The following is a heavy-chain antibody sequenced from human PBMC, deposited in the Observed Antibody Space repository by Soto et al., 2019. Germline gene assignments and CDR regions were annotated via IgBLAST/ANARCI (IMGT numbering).Heavy chain of an antibody. J-gene: IGHJ4*02. CDR3: ARDALQWLGDFDY. V-gene: IGHV3-7*01. D-gene: IGHD6-19*01. Sequence: EVQLVESGGGLVQPGGSLRLSCAASGFTFSSYWMSWVRQAPGKGLEWVANIKQDGSEKYYVDSVKGRFTISRDNAKNSLYLQMNSLRAEDTAVCYCARDALQWLGDFDYWGQGTLVTVSS. CDR1: GFTFSSYW. CDR2: IKQDGSEK.